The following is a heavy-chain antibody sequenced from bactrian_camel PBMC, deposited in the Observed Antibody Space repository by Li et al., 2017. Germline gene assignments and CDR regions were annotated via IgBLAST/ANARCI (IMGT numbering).Heavy chain of an antibody. CDR2: IYSDGSNT. CDR1: GSGYSSYC. V-gene: IGHV3S6*01. Sequence: QVQLVESGGGSVQTGGSLRLSCTISGSGYSSYCMAWFRQAPGKGLEWVSRIYSDGSNTYYADSVKGRFTISHDAAKNSIDLEMNSLKPDDTAVYYCAATGQMLSVAGCRTQGTQVTVS. J-gene: IGHJ4*01. D-gene: IGHD1*01.